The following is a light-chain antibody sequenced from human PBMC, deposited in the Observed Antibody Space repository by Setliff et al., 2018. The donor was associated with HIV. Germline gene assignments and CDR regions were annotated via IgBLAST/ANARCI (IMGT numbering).Light chain of an antibody. J-gene: IGLJ1*01. Sequence: QSVLTQPASISGSPGQSITISCTGTTDDVGASNYVSWYQQHPGKAPKLLIYEVKVRPSGVSSRFSGSKSGNTASLTLSGIQTEDEADYYCSSYTKTASGYVFGSGTKVTVL. CDR2: EVK. V-gene: IGLV2-14*01. CDR3: SSYTKTASGYV. CDR1: TDDVGASNY.